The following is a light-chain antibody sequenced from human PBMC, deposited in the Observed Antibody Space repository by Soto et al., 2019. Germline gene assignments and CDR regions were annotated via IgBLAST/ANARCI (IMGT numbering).Light chain of an antibody. CDR1: RVISSW. V-gene: IGKV1-12*01. CDR3: QQSHTFPIT. J-gene: IGKJ5*01. CDR2: AAS. Sequence: DIQMTQSPSSVSASVGDSVTVTCRASRVISSWLAWYQQKPEKAPNLLIYAASNLQSGVPSRFSASGSGTDFTLTINNLQPEDFATYYCQQSHTFPITFGQGTRLEIK.